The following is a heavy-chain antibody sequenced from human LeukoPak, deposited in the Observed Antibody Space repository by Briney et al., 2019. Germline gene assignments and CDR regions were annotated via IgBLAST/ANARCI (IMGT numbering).Heavy chain of an antibody. J-gene: IGHJ5*02. CDR1: GYTFTGYY. CDR3: ACTDTVVVPAPLDP. CDR2: INPNSGGT. D-gene: IGHD2-2*01. V-gene: IGHV1-2*02. Sequence: ASVKVSCEASGYTFTGYYMHWVRQAPGQGLEWMGWINPNSGGTNYAQKFQGRVTMTRDTSISTAYMELSRLRSDDTAVYYCACTDTVVVPAPLDPWGQGTLVTVSS.